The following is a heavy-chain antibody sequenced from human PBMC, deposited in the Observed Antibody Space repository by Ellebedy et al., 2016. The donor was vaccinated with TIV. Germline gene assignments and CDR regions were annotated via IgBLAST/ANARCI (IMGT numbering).Heavy chain of an antibody. CDR1: GFTFSRYA. CDR3: AKSGSSTAYCPLES. V-gene: IGHV3-23*01. J-gene: IGHJ4*02. CDR2: ISGSGADT. D-gene: IGHD6-25*01. Sequence: GESLKISCGASGFTFSRYAMSWVRQAPGKGLEWVSGISGSGADTDYADSVEGRFTISRDNSKDTLYLQMNSLRAEDTAVYYCAKSGSSTAYCPLESWGQGTQVTVSS.